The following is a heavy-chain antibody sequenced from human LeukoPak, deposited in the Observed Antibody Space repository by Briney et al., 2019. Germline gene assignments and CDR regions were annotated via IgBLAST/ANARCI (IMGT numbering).Heavy chain of an antibody. D-gene: IGHD2-15*01. V-gene: IGHV1-69*13. Sequence: ASVKVSCKASGYTFTGYYMHWVRQAPGQGLEWMGGIIPIFGTANYAQKFQGRVTITADESTSTAYMELSSLRSEDTAVYYCASAQGYCSGGSCYDYWGQGTLVTVSS. J-gene: IGHJ4*02. CDR1: GYTFTGYY. CDR3: ASAQGYCSGGSCYDY. CDR2: IIPIFGTA.